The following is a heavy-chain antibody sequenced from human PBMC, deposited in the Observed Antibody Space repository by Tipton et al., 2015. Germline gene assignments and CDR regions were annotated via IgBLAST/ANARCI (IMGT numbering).Heavy chain of an antibody. CDR1: GGSISSGGYY. J-gene: IGHJ3*02. CDR2: IYYSGST. D-gene: IGHD3-16*02. Sequence: TLSLTCTVSGGSISSGGYYWSWIRQHPGKGLEWIGYIYYSGSTYYNPSLKSRVTIPVDTSKNQFSLKLSSVTAADTAVYYCARAPYDYVWGSYRYKAFDIWGQGTMVTVSS. V-gene: IGHV4-31*03. CDR3: ARAPYDYVWGSYRYKAFDI.